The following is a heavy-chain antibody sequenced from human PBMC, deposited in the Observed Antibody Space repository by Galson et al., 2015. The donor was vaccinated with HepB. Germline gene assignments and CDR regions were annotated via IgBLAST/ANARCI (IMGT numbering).Heavy chain of an antibody. CDR1: GYTFEDSA. CDR2: ISWNSDFT. V-gene: IGHV3-9*01. Sequence: ALILSCAASGYTFEDSAMHGGRQVPGKGLEWVSGISWNSDFTGYADSARGRFTISRDNAKYFMYLQMNRLRPEDTALYYCAQDLTYYYGSGSYFVGMDVWGQGTTVTVSS. J-gene: IGHJ6*02. D-gene: IGHD3-10*01. CDR3: AQDLTYYYGSGSYFVGMDV.